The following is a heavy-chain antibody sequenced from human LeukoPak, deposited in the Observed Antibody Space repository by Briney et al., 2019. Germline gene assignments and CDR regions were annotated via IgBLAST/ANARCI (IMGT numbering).Heavy chain of an antibody. CDR3: ARILYKKGKWDGMDV. Sequence: PSETLSLTCAVYGGSFSGYYWSWIRQPPGKGLEWIGEINHSGSTNYNPSLKSRVTISVDTSKNQFSLKLSSVTAADTAVYYCARILYKKGKWDGMDVWAKGPRSPSPQ. D-gene: IGHD2-15*01. CDR2: INHSGST. CDR1: GGSFSGYY. J-gene: IGHJ6*04. V-gene: IGHV4-34*01.